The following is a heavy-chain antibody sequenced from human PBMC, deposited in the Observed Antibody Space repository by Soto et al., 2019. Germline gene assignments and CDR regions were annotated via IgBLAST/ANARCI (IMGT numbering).Heavy chain of an antibody. CDR2: ISGSGGGT. CDR1: GFTFSSYA. CDR3: AKFGMVTNKRSPPYSTDY. Sequence: PGGSLRLACAASGFTFSSYAMSWVRQAPGKGLEWVSSISGSGGGTYYADSVKGRFTFSRDNSKNTLYLQMNSLRDEDTAVYYCAKFGMVTNKRSPPYSTDYRGQGAMVTVST. V-gene: IGHV3-23*01. D-gene: IGHD5-18*01. J-gene: IGHJ4*02.